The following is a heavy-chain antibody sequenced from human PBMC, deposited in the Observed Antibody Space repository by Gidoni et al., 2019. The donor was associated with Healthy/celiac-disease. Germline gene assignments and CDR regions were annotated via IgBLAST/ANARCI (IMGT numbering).Heavy chain of an antibody. J-gene: IGHJ4*02. Sequence: EVQLVESGGGLVQPGGSLRLSCAASGFTFSSYSMNWVRQAPGKGLAWVSYISSSSSTIYYADSVKGRFTISRDNAKNSLYLQMNSLRAEDTAVYYCARDPGAVAGPIDYWGQGTLVTVSS. CDR3: ARDPGAVAGPIDY. V-gene: IGHV3-48*01. CDR2: ISSSSSTI. CDR1: GFTFSSYS. D-gene: IGHD6-19*01.